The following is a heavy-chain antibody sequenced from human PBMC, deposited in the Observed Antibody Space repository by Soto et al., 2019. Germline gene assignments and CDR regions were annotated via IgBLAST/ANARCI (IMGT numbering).Heavy chain of an antibody. CDR2: IRSKANSYAT. CDR3: TRSYNWFDP. J-gene: IGHJ5*02. V-gene: IGHV3-73*01. Sequence: GGSLRLSCAAAGFTFSGSARHWVRQASGKGLEWVGRIRSKANSYATAYAASVKGRFTISRDDSKNTAYLQMNSLKTEDTAVYYCTRSYNWFDPWGQGTLVTVSS. CDR1: GFTFSGSA.